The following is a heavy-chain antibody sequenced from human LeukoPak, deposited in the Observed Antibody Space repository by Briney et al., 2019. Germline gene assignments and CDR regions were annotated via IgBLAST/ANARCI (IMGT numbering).Heavy chain of an antibody. J-gene: IGHJ4*02. CDR1: GGSISSSSYY. CDR2: IYYSGST. D-gene: IGHD5-24*01. Sequence: PSETLSLTCTVSGGSISSSSYYWGWIRQPPGKGLEWIGSIYYSGSTYYNPSLKSQVTISVDTSKNQFSLKLSSVTAADTAVYYCARGLLVRDGYNYSLDYWGQGTLVTVSS. V-gene: IGHV4-39*07. CDR3: ARGLLVRDGYNYSLDY.